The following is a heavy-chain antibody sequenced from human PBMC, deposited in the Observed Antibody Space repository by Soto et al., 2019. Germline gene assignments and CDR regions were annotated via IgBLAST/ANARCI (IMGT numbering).Heavy chain of an antibody. CDR2: IKSKTDGGTT. CDR1: GFTFSNAW. D-gene: IGHD3-22*01. V-gene: IGHV3-15*07. J-gene: IGHJ4*02. CDR3: TTVATMRVVVTPEDFDY. Sequence: EVQLVESGGGLVKPGGSLRLSCAASGFTFSNAWMNWVRQAPGKGLEWVGRIKSKTDGGTTDYAAPVKGRFTISRDDSKNTLYLQMNSLKTEDTAVYYCTTVATMRVVVTPEDFDYWGQGTLVTVSS.